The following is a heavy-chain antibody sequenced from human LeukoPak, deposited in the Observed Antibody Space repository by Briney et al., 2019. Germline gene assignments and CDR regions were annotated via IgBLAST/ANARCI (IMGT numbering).Heavy chain of an antibody. CDR3: AQVSASYYFIDV. CDR2: IYYSGRT. V-gene: IGHV4-59*03. D-gene: IGHD6-19*01. Sequence: SATLSLTFTVSGGSFTIYNWSWIRQPPGKGKEWVGYIYYSGRTNYKPSLKCGVGISLNTTKNQFYLKLSSVNAADTAESYIAQVSASYYFIDVWGKGTTVTISS. J-gene: IGHJ6*03. CDR1: GGSFTIYN.